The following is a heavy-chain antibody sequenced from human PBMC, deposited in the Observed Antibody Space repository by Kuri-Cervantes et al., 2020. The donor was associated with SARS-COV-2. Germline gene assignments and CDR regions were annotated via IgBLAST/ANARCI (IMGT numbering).Heavy chain of an antibody. CDR3: ASYSERAMDV. Sequence: GGSLRLSCAASGFTFDDYGMSWVRQAPGKGLEWVANIKQDGSEKYCVDSVKGRFTISRDNAKNSLYLQMNSLRAEDTAVYYCASYSERAMDVWGKGTTVTVSS. CDR2: IKQDGSEK. D-gene: IGHD6-13*01. V-gene: IGHV3-7*01. CDR1: GFTFDDYG. J-gene: IGHJ6*04.